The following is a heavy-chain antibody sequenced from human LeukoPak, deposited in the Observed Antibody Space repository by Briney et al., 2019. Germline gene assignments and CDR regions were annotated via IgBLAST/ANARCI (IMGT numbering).Heavy chain of an antibody. CDR2: ISYDGKVT. CDR1: GFTFSNFG. D-gene: IGHD3-3*01. Sequence: PGEPLRLSCVASGFTFSNFGMHWVRQAPGKGLEWMAVISYDGKVTYYADSVKGRFTISRDNSKNTLYLQMNSLRAEDTAVYYCAKKGRSDDFWSGPIWRNFYMDVWGKGTTVIVSS. V-gene: IGHV3-30*18. CDR3: AKKGRSDDFWSGPIWRNFYMDV. J-gene: IGHJ6*04.